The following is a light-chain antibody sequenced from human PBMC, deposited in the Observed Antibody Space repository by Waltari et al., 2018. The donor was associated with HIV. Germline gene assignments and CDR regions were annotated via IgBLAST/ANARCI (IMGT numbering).Light chain of an antibody. Sequence: QSFLTQPPSASGTPGRRVVISCSGNTSNVGSNPVNWYRQVPGTAPKLLMFSNNRRPSGVTERFSGSNSGTSASRAIKGLQSEDEADYYCAARDDSLNVWVFGRGTKLTVL. CDR2: SNN. CDR1: TSNVGSNP. V-gene: IGLV1-44*01. J-gene: IGLJ3*02. CDR3: AARDDSLNVWV.